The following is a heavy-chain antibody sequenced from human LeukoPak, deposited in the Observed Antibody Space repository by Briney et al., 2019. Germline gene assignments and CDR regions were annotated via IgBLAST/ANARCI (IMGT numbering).Heavy chain of an antibody. J-gene: IGHJ4*02. CDR3: ARGATLGGYHLIDD. V-gene: IGHV3-30*04. CDR1: GFTFSTYA. CDR2: ILSDGSIQ. D-gene: IGHD3-3*02. Sequence: GRSLRLSCAASGFTFSTYAMHWVRQAPGKGLEWVAVILSDGSIQNSADSVRGRFIISRDNSKNTLFLQMNSQRKDDAGVYYCARGATLGGYHLIDDWGQGTLVTVSS.